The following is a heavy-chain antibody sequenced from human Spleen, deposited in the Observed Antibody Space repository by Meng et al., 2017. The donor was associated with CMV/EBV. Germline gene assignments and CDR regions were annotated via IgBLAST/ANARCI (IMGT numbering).Heavy chain of an antibody. V-gene: IGHV3-33*01. J-gene: IGHJ6*02. Sequence: LYCAASGFPFRRHGLHWVRQAPGKGLEWVAVIWFDGSNKYYADSVKGRFTISRDNSKNTLYLQMNSLRAEDTAVYYCARGSNGMDVWGQGTTVTVSS. CDR2: IWFDGSNK. CDR3: ARGSNGMDV. CDR1: GFPFRRHG.